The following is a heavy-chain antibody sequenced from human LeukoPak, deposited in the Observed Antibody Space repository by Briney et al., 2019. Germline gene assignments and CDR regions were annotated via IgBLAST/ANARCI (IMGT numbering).Heavy chain of an antibody. CDR3: AIDYGDYDNYFDY. V-gene: IGHV3-23*01. CDR1: GFTFSSYA. J-gene: IGHJ4*02. D-gene: IGHD4-17*01. Sequence: GGSMRLSCAASGFTFSSYAMSWVRQAPGKGLEWVSAISGSGGSTYYADSVKGRFTISRDNSKNTLYLQMNSLRAEDTAVYYCAIDYGDYDNYFDYWGQGTLVTVSS. CDR2: ISGSGGST.